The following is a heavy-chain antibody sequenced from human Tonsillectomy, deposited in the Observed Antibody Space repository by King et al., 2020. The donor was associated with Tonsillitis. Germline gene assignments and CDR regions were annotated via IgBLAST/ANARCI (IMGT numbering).Heavy chain of an antibody. CDR3: ARCPGIRFDSSGYDY. CDR2: INWNGASI. CDR1: GFTFDDHG. Sequence: VQLVESGGGVVRPGGSLRLSCAASGFTFDDHGVNWVRQAPGKGLEWVAGINWNGASIGYAASVKGRFTISRDNAKNSLYLQMNSLRAEDTAFYYCARCPGIRFDSSGYDYWGQGALVTVSS. D-gene: IGHD3-22*01. J-gene: IGHJ4*02. V-gene: IGHV3-20*04.